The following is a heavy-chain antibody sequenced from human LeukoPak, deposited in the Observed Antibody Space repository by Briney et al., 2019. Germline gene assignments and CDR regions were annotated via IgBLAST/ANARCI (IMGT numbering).Heavy chain of an antibody. CDR3: ARRNDFHI. CDR2: IYSNEAT. V-gene: IGHV4-4*08. CDR1: GGSIKGYH. Sequence: PSETLSLTCTVSGGSIKGYHWSWIRQPPGKGLEWIGYIYSNEATEYKPSLKSRATISADTSKNQFSLKLTSVSAADTAIYYCARRNDFHIWGQGTMVTVSS. J-gene: IGHJ3*02.